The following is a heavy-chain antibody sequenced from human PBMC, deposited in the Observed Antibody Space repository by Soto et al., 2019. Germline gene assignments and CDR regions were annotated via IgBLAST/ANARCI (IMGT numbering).Heavy chain of an antibody. V-gene: IGHV3-30-3*01. CDR3: ARDKRDLRFLEWSYYFGY. CDR1: GFTFSSYA. J-gene: IGHJ4*02. CDR2: ISYDGSNK. D-gene: IGHD3-3*01. Sequence: QVQLVESGGGVVQPGRSLRLSCADSGFTFSSYAMHWVRQAPGKGLEWVAVISYDGSNKYYADSVKGRFTISRDNSKNTLYMQMNSLRAEDTAVYYCARDKRDLRFLEWSYYFGYWGQGTLVTVSS.